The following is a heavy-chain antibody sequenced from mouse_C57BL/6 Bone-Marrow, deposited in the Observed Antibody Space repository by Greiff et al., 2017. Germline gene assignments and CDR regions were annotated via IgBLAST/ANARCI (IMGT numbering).Heavy chain of an antibody. Sequence: QVHVKQPGAELVMPGASVKLSCKASGYTFTSYWMHWVKQRPGPGLEWIGEIDPSASYTNYTQKFKGKSTLTVDKSSSTAYMQLSSLTSEDSAVYYCARSGYSNYVYYYAMDYWGQGTSVTVSS. D-gene: IGHD2-5*01. J-gene: IGHJ4*01. V-gene: IGHV1-69*01. CDR2: IDPSASYT. CDR3: ARSGYSNYVYYYAMDY. CDR1: GYTFTSYW.